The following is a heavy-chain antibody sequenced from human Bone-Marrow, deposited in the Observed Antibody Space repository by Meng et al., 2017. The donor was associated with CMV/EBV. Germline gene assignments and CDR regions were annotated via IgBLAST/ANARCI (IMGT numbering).Heavy chain of an antibody. V-gene: IGHV1-18*01. Sequence: ASVKVSCKASGFTFTDYGISWVRQAPGQGLEWMGWISTYNGNTNYAQKLQGRVTMTTDTFTNTAYMELRSLRSDDTGLYYCARQNTVVTPFDYWGQGTLVTVSS. D-gene: IGHD4-23*01. CDR1: GFTFTDYG. CDR2: ISTYNGNT. CDR3: ARQNTVVTPFDY. J-gene: IGHJ4*02.